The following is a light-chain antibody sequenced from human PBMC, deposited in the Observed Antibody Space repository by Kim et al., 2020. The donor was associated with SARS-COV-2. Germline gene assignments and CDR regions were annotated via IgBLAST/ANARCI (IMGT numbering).Light chain of an antibody. CDR3: QQYNSYSPYT. J-gene: IGKJ2*01. CDR2: DAS. V-gene: IGKV1-5*01. Sequence: DIQMTQSPSTLSASVGDTVTITCRASQSISRWLAWYQQELGRAPKLLIYDASTLESGVTSRFSGSGSGTEFTLTITSLQPDDFATCYCQQYNSYSPYTFGQGTKLEI. CDR1: QSISRW.